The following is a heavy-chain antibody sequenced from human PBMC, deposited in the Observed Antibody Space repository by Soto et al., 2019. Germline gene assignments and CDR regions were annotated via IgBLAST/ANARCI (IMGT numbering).Heavy chain of an antibody. D-gene: IGHD1-26*01. V-gene: IGHV4-59*01. CDR3: ARGSARRGAAFDI. J-gene: IGHJ3*02. Sequence: SETLFLTCTVSNGSIGSYHWGWIRQSPGKGLEWIGSVSHSGITKYDPSLKGRVTISEDTSKNQISLSVDSVTAADTALYYCARGSARRGAAFDIWGRGTMVTVSS. CDR2: VSHSGIT. CDR1: NGSIGSYH.